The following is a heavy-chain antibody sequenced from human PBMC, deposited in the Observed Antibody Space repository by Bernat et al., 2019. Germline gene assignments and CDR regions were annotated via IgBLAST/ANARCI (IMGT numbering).Heavy chain of an antibody. CDR2: IKQDGSEK. J-gene: IGHJ4*02. CDR1: GFTFSSYW. V-gene: IGHV3-7*03. CDR3: ARDYYGSGSYSDY. Sequence: EVQLVESGGGLVQPGGSLRRSCAASGFTFSSYWMSWVRQAPGKGLEWGANIKQDGSEKYYVDAVKGRFTISRDNAKNSLYLQMNSLRAEDTAVYYCARDYYGSGSYSDYWGQGPLVTFSS. D-gene: IGHD3-10*01.